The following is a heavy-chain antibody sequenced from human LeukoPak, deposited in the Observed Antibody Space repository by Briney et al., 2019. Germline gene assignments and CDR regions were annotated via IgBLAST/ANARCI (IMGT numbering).Heavy chain of an antibody. Sequence: GGSLRLSCAASGFTFSSYWMHWVRQAPGEGLVWVSRINSDGSSTSYADSVEGRFTISRDNAKNTLYLQMNSLRAEDTAAYYCARDLKIPWFGELPSPPPYYYYGMDVWGKGNTVTVSS. CDR3: ARDLKIPWFGELPSPPPYYYYGMDV. CDR2: INSDGSST. CDR1: GFTFSSYW. D-gene: IGHD3-10*01. J-gene: IGHJ6*04. V-gene: IGHV3-74*01.